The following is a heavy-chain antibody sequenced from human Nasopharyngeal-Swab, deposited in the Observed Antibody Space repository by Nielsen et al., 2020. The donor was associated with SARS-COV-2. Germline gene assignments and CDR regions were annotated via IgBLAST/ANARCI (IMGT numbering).Heavy chain of an antibody. Sequence: GESLKISCKGSGYTFSTYWIVWVRQMPGKGLEWMGIIYPGDSDIRYSPSFQGQVTISVDKSINTAYLQWSSLKASDTAMYYCARTEYGSGTNFDYWGQGTLVTVSS. D-gene: IGHD3-10*01. J-gene: IGHJ4*02. V-gene: IGHV5-51*01. CDR3: ARTEYGSGTNFDY. CDR1: GYTFSTYW. CDR2: IYPGDSDI.